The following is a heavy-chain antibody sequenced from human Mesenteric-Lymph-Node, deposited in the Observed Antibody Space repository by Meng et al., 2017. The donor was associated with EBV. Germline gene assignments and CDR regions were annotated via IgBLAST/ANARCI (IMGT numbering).Heavy chain of an antibody. CDR1: GGSISSSNW. CDR2: IYHSGST. V-gene: IGHV4-4*02. J-gene: IGHJ4*02. D-gene: IGHD6-19*01. Sequence: QVQLEQLGLGLVQPSGTLALTVAFSGGSISSSNWGSLGRQPPGKWVEWIGEIYHSGSTNYKQSLKSRFTISVDKSKNQFSLKLSSVTAADTAVYYCARGTVAGTHLDYWAQGTLVTVSS. CDR3: ARGTVAGTHLDY.